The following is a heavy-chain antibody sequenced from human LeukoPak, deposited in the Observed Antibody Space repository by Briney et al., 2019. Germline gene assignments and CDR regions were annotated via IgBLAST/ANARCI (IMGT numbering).Heavy chain of an antibody. CDR1: GFTFSSYG. CDR3: AKVGSGGYSYGADYYYDYMDV. J-gene: IGHJ6*03. V-gene: IGHV3-30*18. D-gene: IGHD5-18*01. Sequence: GGSLRLSCAASGFTFSSYGMHWVRQAPGKGLEWVAVISYDGSNKYYADSVKGRFTISRDNSYNTLYLQMNSLRVEDTAVYYCAKVGSGGYSYGADYYYDYMDVWGKGTTVTISS. CDR2: ISYDGSNK.